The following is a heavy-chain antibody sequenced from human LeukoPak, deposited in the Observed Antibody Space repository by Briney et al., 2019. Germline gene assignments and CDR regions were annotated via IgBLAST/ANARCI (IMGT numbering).Heavy chain of an antibody. Sequence: ASVKVSCKVSGKTLSDLSIHWLRQPPGKGLEWLGGSDPEDGERIYAQMFQGRVTMTEDTSIDTAYMELSSLRSEDTAVYYCVTGFTTMAVDYCDYLGQGTLVTVSP. CDR2: SDPEDGER. J-gene: IGHJ4*02. CDR3: VTGFTTMAVDYCDY. D-gene: IGHD5-18*01. CDR1: GKTLSDLS. V-gene: IGHV1-24*01.